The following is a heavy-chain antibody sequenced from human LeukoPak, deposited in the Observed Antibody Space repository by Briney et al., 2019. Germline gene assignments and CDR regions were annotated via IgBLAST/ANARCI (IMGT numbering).Heavy chain of an antibody. D-gene: IGHD6-19*01. CDR3: ARERIAVAWYGDYYYYGMDV. J-gene: IGHJ6*02. V-gene: IGHV3-66*01. CDR2: IYSGGST. CDR1: GFTVSSNY. Sequence: GGSPRLSCAASGFTVSSNYMSWIRQAPGKGLEWVSVIYSGGSTYYADSVKGRFTISRDNSKNTLYLQMNSLRAEDTAVYYCARERIAVAWYGDYYYYGMDVWGQGTTVTVSS.